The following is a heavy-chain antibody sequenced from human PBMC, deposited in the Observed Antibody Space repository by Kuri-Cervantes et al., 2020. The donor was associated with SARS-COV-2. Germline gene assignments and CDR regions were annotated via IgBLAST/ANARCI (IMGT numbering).Heavy chain of an antibody. CDR1: GFTFGDYA. V-gene: IGHV3-49*04. D-gene: IGHD2-2*01. J-gene: IGHJ3*02. CDR2: IRSKAYGGTT. CDR3: TAGPGYCSSTSCYRPFDI. Sequence: GESLKISCTASGFTFGDYAMSWVRQAPGKGLEWVGFIRSKAYGGTTEYAASVKGRFTISRDDSKSIAYLQMNSLKTEDTAVYYCTAGPGYCSSTSCYRPFDIWGQGTMVTVSS.